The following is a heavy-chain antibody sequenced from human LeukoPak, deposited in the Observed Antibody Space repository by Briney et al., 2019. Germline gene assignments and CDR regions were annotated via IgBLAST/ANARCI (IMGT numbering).Heavy chain of an antibody. Sequence: PGGSLRLSCTASGFTFSNYAMTWVGQAPGRGLEWVSAVSGSGSTTYYADSVTGRFTIARDNSKNTLFLDMNSLTAEDTAVYYCAKVGVTVVVVGHFVNWGQGTLLTVSS. J-gene: IGHJ4*02. V-gene: IGHV3-23*01. CDR3: AKVGVTVVVVGHFVN. D-gene: IGHD2-15*01. CDR2: VSGSGSTT. CDR1: GFTFSNYA.